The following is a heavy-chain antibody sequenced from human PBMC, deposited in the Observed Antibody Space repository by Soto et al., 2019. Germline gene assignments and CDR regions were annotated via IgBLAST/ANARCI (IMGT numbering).Heavy chain of an antibody. D-gene: IGHD1-26*01. J-gene: IGHJ4*02. CDR2: INPKSGGT. V-gene: IGHV1-2*06. Sequence: ASVKVSCKASGYSFTGSYIHWVRQAPGQGFECMGRINPKSGGTDFAQEFQGRVAMTRDTSITTAYMELSRLTSDDTAVYYCASGSYSDYWGQGTLVTVS. CDR3: ASGSYSDY. CDR1: GYSFTGSY.